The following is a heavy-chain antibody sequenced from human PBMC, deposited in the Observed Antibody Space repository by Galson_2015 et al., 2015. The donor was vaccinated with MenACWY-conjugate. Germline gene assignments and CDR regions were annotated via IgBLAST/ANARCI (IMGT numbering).Heavy chain of an antibody. CDR2: INDGNGNT. CDR1: GFTFTSYG. J-gene: IGHJ5*02. CDR3: ASMPPHYYDSSGYYFS. Sequence: SVKVSCKASGFTFTSYGMHWVRQAPGQRLEWMGWINDGNGNTRYSQYFQGRVTITRDTSASTAYMDMSSLRSEDTAVYYCASMPPHYYDSSGYYFSWGQGTLVTVSS. V-gene: IGHV1-3*01. D-gene: IGHD3-22*01.